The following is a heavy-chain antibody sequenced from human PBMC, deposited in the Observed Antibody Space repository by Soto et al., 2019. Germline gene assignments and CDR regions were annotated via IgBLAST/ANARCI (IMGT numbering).Heavy chain of an antibody. CDR3: AKMTCGSNGSNYGMDV. J-gene: IGHJ6*02. Sequence: GGSLRLSCAASGFTFRSYGMHWVRQAPGKGLEWISALPERARSPYYADSVKGRFTISRDNSKNTVYLQMSSLRAEDTAVYYCAKMTCGSNGSNYGMDVWGQGTTVTVSS. CDR2: LPERARSP. D-gene: IGHD5-18*01. CDR1: GFTFRSYG. V-gene: IGHV3-23*01.